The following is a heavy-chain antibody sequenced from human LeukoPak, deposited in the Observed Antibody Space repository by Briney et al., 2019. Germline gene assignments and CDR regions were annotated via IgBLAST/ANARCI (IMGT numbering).Heavy chain of an antibody. Sequence: ASVKVSCKASGGTFSSYAISWVRQAPGQGLEWMGWINPNSGGTNYAQKFQGRVTMTRDTSISTAYMELSRLRSDDTAVYYCARLPRRTDIVVVPAAIPTGDVMDVWGQGTTVTVSS. CDR3: ARLPRRTDIVVVPAAIPTGDVMDV. D-gene: IGHD2-2*02. V-gene: IGHV1-2*02. CDR1: GGTFSSYA. J-gene: IGHJ6*02. CDR2: INPNSGGT.